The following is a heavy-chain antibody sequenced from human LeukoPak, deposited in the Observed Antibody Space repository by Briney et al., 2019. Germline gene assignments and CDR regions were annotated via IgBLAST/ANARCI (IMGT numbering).Heavy chain of an antibody. Sequence: SETLSLTCTVSGGSISSSSYYWGWIRQPPGKGLEWIGSIYYSGSTYYNPSLKSRVAISVDTSKNQFSLKLSSVTAADTAVYYCARVYYSSSYDYWYFDLWGRGTLVTVSS. D-gene: IGHD6-13*01. V-gene: IGHV4-39*07. CDR1: GGSISSSSYY. CDR3: ARVYYSSSYDYWYFDL. CDR2: IYYSGST. J-gene: IGHJ2*01.